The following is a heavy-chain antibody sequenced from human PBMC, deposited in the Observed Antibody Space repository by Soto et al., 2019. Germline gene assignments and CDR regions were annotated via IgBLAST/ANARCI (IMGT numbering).Heavy chain of an antibody. J-gene: IGHJ4*02. CDR2: IYHSGTA. CDR1: GASISDNNW. D-gene: IGHD3-3*01. Sequence: QVQLQESGPGLVKPSGTLSLTCAVSGASISDNNWWSWVRQPPGKGLEWIGEIYHSGTANYSPSLNSRVTISLDKSKNQISLQLSSVTAADSAGYYCARHLGVPGTRGFDYWGQGTLVTVSS. CDR3: ARHLGVPGTRGFDY. V-gene: IGHV4-4*02.